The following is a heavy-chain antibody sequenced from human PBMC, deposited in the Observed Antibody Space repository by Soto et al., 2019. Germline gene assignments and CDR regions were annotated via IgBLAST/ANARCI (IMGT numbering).Heavy chain of an antibody. D-gene: IGHD3-10*01. Sequence: QVQLVQSGAEVKKPGASVKVSCKASGYPFTTYHLHWVRQAPGQGLEWKGIVYVTGTGTRSAQKFQGRLTMTRDRSTSTVYMELSSLRSEDTAVYYCARPEAYGSGSYYFDSWGQGTLVTVSS. CDR3: ARPEAYGSGSYYFDS. V-gene: IGHV1-46*01. CDR1: GYPFTTYH. J-gene: IGHJ4*02. CDR2: VYVTGTGT.